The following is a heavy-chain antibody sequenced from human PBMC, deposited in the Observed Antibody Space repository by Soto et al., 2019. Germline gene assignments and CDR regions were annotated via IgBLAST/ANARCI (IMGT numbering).Heavy chain of an antibody. CDR2: ISGSGGNT. J-gene: IGHJ5*02. V-gene: IGHV3-23*01. CDR3: ATWRDSRFDG. D-gene: IGHD2-15*01. CDR1: GFTFSSYA. Sequence: EVQVLESGGGVVQPGGSLRLSCAASGFTFSSYAMSWVRQAPGKGLEWVSAISGSGGNTYYADSVKGRFTISRDNSRNTLFLQMNSLRAEDTAVYYWATWRDSRFDGWGQGALVTVSS.